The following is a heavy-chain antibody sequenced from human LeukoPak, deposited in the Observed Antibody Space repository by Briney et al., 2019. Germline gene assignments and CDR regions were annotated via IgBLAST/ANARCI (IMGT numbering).Heavy chain of an antibody. J-gene: IGHJ4*02. D-gene: IGHD5-12*01. CDR3: ARVGYSGYDMWGFSDY. Sequence: ASVKVSCKASGGTFSSYAISWVRQAPGQGLEWMGGIIPIFGTANYAQKFQGRVTITADESTSTAYMGLSSLRSEDTAVYYCARVGYSGYDMWGFSDYWGQGTLVTASS. CDR2: IIPIFGTA. CDR1: GGTFSSYA. V-gene: IGHV1-69*13.